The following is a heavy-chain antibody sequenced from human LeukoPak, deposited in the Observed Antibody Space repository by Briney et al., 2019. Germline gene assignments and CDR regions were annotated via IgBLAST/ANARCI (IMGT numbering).Heavy chain of an antibody. D-gene: IGHD4-17*01. J-gene: IGHJ3*02. CDR2: INPNSGGT. CDR1: GYTFTGYY. V-gene: IGHV1-2*02. Sequence: GASVTVSCKASGYTFTGYYMHWVRQAPGQGLEWMGWINPNSGGTNYAQKFQGRVTMTRDTSISTAYMELSRLRSDDTAVYYCARDLRRTTSDAFDIWGQGTMVTLST. CDR3: ARDLRRTTSDAFDI.